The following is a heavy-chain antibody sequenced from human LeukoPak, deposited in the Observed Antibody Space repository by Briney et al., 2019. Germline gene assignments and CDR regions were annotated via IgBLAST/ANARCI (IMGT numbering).Heavy chain of an antibody. D-gene: IGHD6-13*01. CDR3: ARDGYTSSWFHDAFDI. V-gene: IGHV4-59*01. CDR2: IYYSGST. CDR1: GGSINSYY. Sequence: SETLSLTCTVSGGSINSYYWSWIRQPPGKGLEWIGYIYYSGSTNYNPSLKSRVTISVDTSKNQFSLKLSSVTAADTAVYYCARDGYTSSWFHDAFDIWGQGTMVTVSS. J-gene: IGHJ3*02.